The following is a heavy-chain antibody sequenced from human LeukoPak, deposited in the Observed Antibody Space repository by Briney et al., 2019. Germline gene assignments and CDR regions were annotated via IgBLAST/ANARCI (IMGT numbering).Heavy chain of an antibody. CDR3: AASNGGYGP. CDR1: AFNFTAYW. Sequence: GGSLRLSCASSAFNFTAYWMHWVRQDPRQGLLWVARINSDGTTSNYADSVKGRFTISRDNAKNTLFLQMNSLRAEDTAVYFCAASNGGYGPWGQGALVTVSS. D-gene: IGHD5-12*01. V-gene: IGHV3-74*01. J-gene: IGHJ5*02. CDR2: INSDGTTS.